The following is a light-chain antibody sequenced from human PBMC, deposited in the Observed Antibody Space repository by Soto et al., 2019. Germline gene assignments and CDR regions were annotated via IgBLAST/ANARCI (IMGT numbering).Light chain of an antibody. CDR1: QTISTY. Sequence: XVGGRVTLTCLAIQTISTYLNWYQQKPGKAPKLLIYGAFILQSGVPSRVSGSGSGTDFSLTISNLQPEDFATYYCQQSFNTPRTFGQGTKVDIK. CDR2: GAF. CDR3: QQSFNTPRT. V-gene: IGKV1-39*01. J-gene: IGKJ1*01.